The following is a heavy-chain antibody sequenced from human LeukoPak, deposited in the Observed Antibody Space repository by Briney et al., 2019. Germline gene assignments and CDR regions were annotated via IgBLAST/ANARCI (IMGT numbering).Heavy chain of an antibody. J-gene: IGHJ5*02. Sequence: ASVKVSCKASGGTFSSYAISWVRQAPGQGLEWMGGIIPIIGTANYAQKFQGRVTITADESTSTAYMELSSLRSEDTAVYYCARNTGLQVGFDPWGQGTLVTVSS. CDR1: GGTFSSYA. D-gene: IGHD4-11*01. V-gene: IGHV1-69*13. CDR2: IIPIIGTA. CDR3: ARNTGLQVGFDP.